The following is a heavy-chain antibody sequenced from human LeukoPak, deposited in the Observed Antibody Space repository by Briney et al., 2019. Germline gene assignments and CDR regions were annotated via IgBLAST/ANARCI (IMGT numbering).Heavy chain of an antibody. CDR1: GFTFSGYA. D-gene: IGHD6-13*01. CDR2: ISFSGDDR. V-gene: IGHV3-23*01. J-gene: IGHJ4*02. CDR3: TRGGIHFFDT. Sequence: GGSLRLSCAASGFTFSGYAMDWVRQAPGKGLEWISAISFSGDDRFYANSVKGRFTVSRDNSKNTLYLQMNSLRAEDTAMYYCTRGGIHFFDTWGQGTLVTVSS.